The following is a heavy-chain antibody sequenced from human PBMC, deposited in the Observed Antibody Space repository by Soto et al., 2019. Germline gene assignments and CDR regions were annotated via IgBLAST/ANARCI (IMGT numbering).Heavy chain of an antibody. D-gene: IGHD3-10*01. CDR2: INWNGGST. CDR3: ARESSGGFGEPYFFDC. Sequence: GGSLSLSCAASGFSFDDYGMSWVRHAPGKGLEWVSGINWNGGSTGYADSVKGRFTISRDNAKNSLYLQMNSLRAEDTALYYYARESSGGFGEPYFFDCWGQGTLVTVSS. J-gene: IGHJ4*02. V-gene: IGHV3-20*04. CDR1: GFSFDDYG.